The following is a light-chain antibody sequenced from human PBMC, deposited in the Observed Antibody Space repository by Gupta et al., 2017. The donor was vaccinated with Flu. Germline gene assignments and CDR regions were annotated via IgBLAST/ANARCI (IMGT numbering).Light chain of an antibody. J-gene: IGLJ3*02. Sequence: TISCTRNSGSIVRAFVQWCQQLPGSSPTTVIYDDDQRPPGGPDRFSGSIDSSSSSASLTITGLRPEDEADYYCQSFDSDSRHWILGGGTKLTVL. V-gene: IGLV6-57*01. CDR2: DDD. CDR1: SGSIVRAF. CDR3: QSFDSDSRHWI.